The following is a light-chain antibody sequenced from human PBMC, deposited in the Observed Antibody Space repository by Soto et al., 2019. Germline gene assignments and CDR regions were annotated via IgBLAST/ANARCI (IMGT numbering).Light chain of an antibody. CDR1: SSDVGGYNY. CDR3: SSYTSSSTRV. Sequence: QSALTQPASVSGSPGQSITISCTGTSSDVGGYNYVSWYQQHPGKAPKLMIYEVNNRPSGVSNRFPGSKSGNTASLTISGLQAEDEADYYCSSYTSSSTRVFGTGTKVTVL. V-gene: IGLV2-14*01. CDR2: EVN. J-gene: IGLJ1*01.